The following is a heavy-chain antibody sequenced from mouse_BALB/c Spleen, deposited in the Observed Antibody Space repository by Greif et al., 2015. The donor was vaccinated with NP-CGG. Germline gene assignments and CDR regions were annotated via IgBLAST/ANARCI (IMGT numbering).Heavy chain of an antibody. J-gene: IGHJ3*01. Sequence: EVQVVESGGGLVQPGGSLKLSRAASGFTFSSYGMSWVRQTPDKRLELVATINSNGGSTYYPDSVKGRFTISRDNAKNTLYLQMSSLKSEDTAMYYCATGFAYWGQGTLVTVSA. V-gene: IGHV5-6-3*01. CDR3: ATGFAY. CDR1: GFTFSSYG. CDR2: INSNGGST.